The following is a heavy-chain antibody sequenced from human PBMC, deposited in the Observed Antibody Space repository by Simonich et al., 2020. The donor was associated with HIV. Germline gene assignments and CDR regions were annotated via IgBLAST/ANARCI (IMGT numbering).Heavy chain of an antibody. J-gene: IGHJ4*02. Sequence: QVQLVQSGAEVKKPGASVKVSCKASGYTFTGDYMHWVRQAPGQGVEGMGRITPTSGGTTYAQKFQGRVTMTRDTSISTAYMELSRLRSDDTAVYYCASQVGVVVTAIPYYFDYWGQGTLVTVSS. CDR1: GYTFTGDY. V-gene: IGHV1-2*06. CDR2: ITPTSGGT. D-gene: IGHD2-21*02. CDR3: ASQVGVVVTAIPYYFDY.